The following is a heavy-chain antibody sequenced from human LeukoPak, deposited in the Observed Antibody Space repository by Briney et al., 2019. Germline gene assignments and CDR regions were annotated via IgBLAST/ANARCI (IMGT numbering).Heavy chain of an antibody. J-gene: IGHJ6*03. CDR1: GGSFSGYY. V-gene: IGHV4-34*01. CDR3: ARESITMVRGVIIRPPDYYYYYMDV. D-gene: IGHD3-10*01. CDR2: INHSGST. Sequence: PSETLSLTCAVYGGSFSGYYWSWIRQPPGKGLEWIGEINHSGSTNYNPSLKSRVTISVDTSKNQFSLKPSSVTAADTAVYYCARESITMVRGVIIRPPDYYYYYMDVWGKGTTVTVSS.